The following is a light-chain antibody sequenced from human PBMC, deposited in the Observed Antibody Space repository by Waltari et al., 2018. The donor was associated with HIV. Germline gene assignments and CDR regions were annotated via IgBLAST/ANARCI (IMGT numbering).Light chain of an antibody. J-gene: IGKJ1*01. V-gene: IGKV3-20*01. CDR3: QQYSDSPPGT. CDR2: EGV. Sequence: EIVFTQSPGTLSLSPGDSVTLSCRASQSLSVRYIAWYQQRPGQPPRLLIYEGVTRATGIPDRFSGSGSVRDFSLSISRLEPEDFAVYFCQQYSDSPPGTFGQGTKVEMK. CDR1: QSLSVRY.